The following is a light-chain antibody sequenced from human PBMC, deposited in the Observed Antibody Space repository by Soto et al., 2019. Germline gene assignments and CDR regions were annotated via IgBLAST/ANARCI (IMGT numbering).Light chain of an antibody. V-gene: IGKV1-33*01. CDR1: QGFNKY. J-gene: IGKJ4*01. CDR2: DAS. CDR3: QRYDSRPLT. Sequence: DIQMTQSPSSLSASVGDRITITCRASQGFNKYLNWYQQKPGKAPKVLIYDASNLETGVPSRFSGGGSGTDFTLTISSLQPEDFATYYCQRYDSRPLTFGGGTKVDMK.